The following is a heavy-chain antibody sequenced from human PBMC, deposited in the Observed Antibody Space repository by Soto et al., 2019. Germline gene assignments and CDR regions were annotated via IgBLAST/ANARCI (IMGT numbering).Heavy chain of an antibody. Sequence: SETLSLTRTVSGGSISSYYWSWIRQPPGKGLEWIGYIDYSGSTNSNPSRKSRVTISIDTSKNQFSLKLSSVTAADTAGYYCARRVRNYDILTGYYVDAFDIWGQGTMVT. V-gene: IGHV4-59*08. J-gene: IGHJ3*02. CDR2: IDYSGST. CDR3: ARRVRNYDILTGYYVDAFDI. CDR1: GGSISSYY. D-gene: IGHD3-9*01.